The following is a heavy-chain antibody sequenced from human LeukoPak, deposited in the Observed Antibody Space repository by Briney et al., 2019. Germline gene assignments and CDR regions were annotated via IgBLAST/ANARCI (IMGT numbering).Heavy chain of an antibody. Sequence: GGSLRLSCAASGFTFSSYGMHWVRQAPGKGLEWVAFIRYDGSNKYYADSVKGRFTISRDNSKNTLYLQMNSLRAEDTAVYYCAKDSEDIVLMVYAPFPDYWGQGTLVTVSS. V-gene: IGHV3-30*02. J-gene: IGHJ4*02. D-gene: IGHD2-8*01. CDR1: GFTFSSYG. CDR2: IRYDGSNK. CDR3: AKDSEDIVLMVYAPFPDY.